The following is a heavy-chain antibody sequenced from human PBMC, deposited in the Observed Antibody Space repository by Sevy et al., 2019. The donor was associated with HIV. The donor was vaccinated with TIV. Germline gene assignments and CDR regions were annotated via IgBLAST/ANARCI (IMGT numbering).Heavy chain of an antibody. CDR3: ARTPVIRGIVEKKGSEY. CDR1: GGSISNYY. V-gene: IGHV4-4*07. CDR2: IYTSGNT. J-gene: IGHJ4*02. Sequence: SDTLSLTCTVSGGSISNYYWSWMRQPAGKGLEWIGHIYTSGNTNYNPSLKSRVTMSIDTSKNQFSLNLTSVTAADTALYYCARTPVIRGIVEKKGSEYWGQGTLVTVSS. D-gene: IGHD2-15*01.